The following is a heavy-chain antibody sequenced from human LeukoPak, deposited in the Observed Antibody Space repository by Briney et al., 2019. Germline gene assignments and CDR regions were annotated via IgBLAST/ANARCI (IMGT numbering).Heavy chain of an antibody. J-gene: IGHJ4*02. CDR3: ARGWGYFDP. D-gene: IGHD7-27*01. CDR1: GGSVSSYY. Sequence: SETLSLTCTVSGGSVSSYYLSWIRQPPGKGLEWIGYIYYSGSTNYSPSLKSRFTISVDTSKNQFSLKLSSVTAADTAVYYCARGWGYFDPWGQGTLVTVSS. CDR2: IYYSGST. V-gene: IGHV4-59*08.